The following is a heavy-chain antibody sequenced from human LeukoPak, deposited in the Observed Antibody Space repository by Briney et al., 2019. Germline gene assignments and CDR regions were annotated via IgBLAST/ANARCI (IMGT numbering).Heavy chain of an antibody. Sequence: GASVKVSCKASGYTFTSYGISWVRQAPGQGLEWMGWISAYNGNTNYAQKLQGRVTMTTDTSTSTAYMELRSLRSDDTAVYYCARDPPDYYDSSGYYQHHDYWGQGTLVTVSS. J-gene: IGHJ4*02. V-gene: IGHV1-18*01. CDR1: GYTFTSYG. CDR2: ISAYNGNT. D-gene: IGHD3-22*01. CDR3: ARDPPDYYDSSGYYQHHDY.